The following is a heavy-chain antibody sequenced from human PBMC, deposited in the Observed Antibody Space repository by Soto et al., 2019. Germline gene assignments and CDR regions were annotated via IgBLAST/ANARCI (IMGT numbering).Heavy chain of an antibody. D-gene: IGHD3-22*01. J-gene: IGHJ4*02. Sequence: GGARRRSWAASGFTCSSYGMHWVRQAPGKGLEWVAVISYDGSNKYYADSVKGRFTISRDNSKNTLYLQMNSLRAEDTAVYYCARDPQDYDSSGYYSGYDYWGQGTLVTVSS. CDR2: ISYDGSNK. CDR3: ARDPQDYDSSGYYSGYDY. CDR1: GFTCSSYG. V-gene: IGHV3-30-3*01.